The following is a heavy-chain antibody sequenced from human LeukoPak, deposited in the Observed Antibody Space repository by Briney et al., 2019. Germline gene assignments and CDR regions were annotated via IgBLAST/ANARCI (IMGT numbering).Heavy chain of an antibody. V-gene: IGHV4-4*07. CDR2: IYTSGST. Sequence: SETLSLTCTVSHGSISSYYWNWIRQPAGKGLEWIGRIYTSGSTNYNPSLKSRVTISVDTSKNQFSLKLSSVTAADTAVYYCARGDIVVVPAAMEGWFDPWGQGTLVTVSS. J-gene: IGHJ5*02. D-gene: IGHD2-2*01. CDR1: HGSISSYY. CDR3: ARGDIVVVPAAMEGWFDP.